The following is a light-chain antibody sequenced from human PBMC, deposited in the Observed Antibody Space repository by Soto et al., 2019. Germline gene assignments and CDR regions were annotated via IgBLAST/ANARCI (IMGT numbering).Light chain of an antibody. CDR1: SSDVGGYNY. CDR3: CSYAGSYTYV. V-gene: IGLV2-11*01. J-gene: IGLJ1*01. CDR2: DVS. Sequence: QSFLTQPRSVSESPGQSVTISCTGTSSDVGGYNYVSWYQQHPGKAPKLMIYDVSKRPSGVPDRFSGSKSGNTASLTISGLQAEDEADYYCCSYAGSYTYVFGTGTKVTV.